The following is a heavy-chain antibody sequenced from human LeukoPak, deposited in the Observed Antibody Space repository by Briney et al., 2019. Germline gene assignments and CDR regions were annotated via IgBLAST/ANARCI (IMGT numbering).Heavy chain of an antibody. Sequence: GESLKISCNGSGYSFTSYWIGWVRQMPGKGLEWMGIIYPGDSDTRYSPSFQGQVTISADKSISTAYLQWSSLKASDTAMYYCARQVGIYSTPYYFDYWGQGTLVTVSS. V-gene: IGHV5-51*01. D-gene: IGHD3-10*01. J-gene: IGHJ4*02. CDR1: GYSFTSYW. CDR2: IYPGDSDT. CDR3: ARQVGIYSTPYYFDY.